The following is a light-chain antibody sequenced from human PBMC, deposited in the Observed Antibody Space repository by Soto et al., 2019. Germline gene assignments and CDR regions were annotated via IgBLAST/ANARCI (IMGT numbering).Light chain of an antibody. CDR2: EVS. Sequence: QSVLTQPASVSGSPGQSITISCTGTSSDIGDYTHVSWYQQHPGKAPKIIIYEVSDRPSGVSHRVSGSNSCNTASLTIYGVNSEDEAYYYWCSYTIISTSEVFCGGTKVTVL. CDR1: SSDIGDYTH. V-gene: IGLV2-14*01. J-gene: IGLJ2*01. CDR3: CSYTIISTSEV.